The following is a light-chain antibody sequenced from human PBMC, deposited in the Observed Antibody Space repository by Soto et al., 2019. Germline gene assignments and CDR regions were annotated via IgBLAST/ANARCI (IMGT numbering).Light chain of an antibody. J-gene: IGKJ3*01. Sequence: EIVLTQSPGTLSLSPGERATLSCRASQSVSSSYLAWYQQKPGQAPRLLIYGASSRATGIPDRFSGSGSGTDFTLTIGRLEPEDFAVYYCQQYGSSLIFTFAPGTKVGIK. CDR1: QSVSSSY. V-gene: IGKV3-20*01. CDR2: GAS. CDR3: QQYGSSLIFT.